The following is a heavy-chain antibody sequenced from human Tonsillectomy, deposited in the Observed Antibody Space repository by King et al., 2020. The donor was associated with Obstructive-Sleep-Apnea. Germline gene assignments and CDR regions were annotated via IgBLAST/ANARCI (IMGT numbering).Heavy chain of an antibody. CDR1: CGSISSNC. Sequence: QLQESGAGLVKASETLSLPCTGSCGSISSNCWNWIRQPPGNELVWIRYIFYSGSTNYNPSLKSRVTITVDTSKNQFSLKLSCVTAADTAVYYCAGSSFFVSGGFYFDYWGQGTLVTVSS. CDR2: IFYSGST. J-gene: IGHJ4*02. V-gene: IGHV4-59*08. CDR3: AGSSFFVSGGFYFDY. D-gene: IGHD3-3*01.